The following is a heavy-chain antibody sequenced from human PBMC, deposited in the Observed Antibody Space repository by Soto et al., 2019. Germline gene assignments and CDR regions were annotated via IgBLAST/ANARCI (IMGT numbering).Heavy chain of an antibody. V-gene: IGHV1-18*01. D-gene: IGHD1-1*01. CDR3: ARDPGQQRSHHDYGMNV. Sequence: GASVKVSWKASGYTFTSYGISWVRQAPGQGLEWMGWISAYNGNTNYAQKLQGRVTMTTDTSTSTAYMELRSLRSDDTAVYYCARDPGQQRSHHDYGMNVSGQGTTVTVSS. CDR2: ISAYNGNT. J-gene: IGHJ6*02. CDR1: GYTFTSYG.